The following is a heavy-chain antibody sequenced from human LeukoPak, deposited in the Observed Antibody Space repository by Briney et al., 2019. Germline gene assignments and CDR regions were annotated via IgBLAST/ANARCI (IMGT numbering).Heavy chain of an antibody. V-gene: IGHV3-30*02. CDR3: AKDRGYDSSGYYPYFDY. CDR1: GFTFSNYG. J-gene: IGHJ4*02. CDR2: IRYDGSNK. D-gene: IGHD3-22*01. Sequence: GGSLRLSCAASGFTFSNYGMHWVRQAPGKGLEWVAFIRYDGSNKYYAKSVKGRFTISRDNSKNTLYLQMNSLRAEDTAVCYCAKDRGYDSSGYYPYFDYWGQGTLVTVSS.